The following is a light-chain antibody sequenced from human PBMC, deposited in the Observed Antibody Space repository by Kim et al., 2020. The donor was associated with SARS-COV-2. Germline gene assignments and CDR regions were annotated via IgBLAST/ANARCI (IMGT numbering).Light chain of an antibody. V-gene: IGLV3-25*03. CDR3: QSADSSGTYPV. Sequence: VSPGQTARITGSGDALPKQHAYWDQQKPGQALVLVIYKDSERPSGIPERFSGYSSGTTVTLTISGVQAEDEADYYCQSADSSGTYPVFGGGTQLTVL. J-gene: IGLJ3*02. CDR1: ALPKQH. CDR2: KDS.